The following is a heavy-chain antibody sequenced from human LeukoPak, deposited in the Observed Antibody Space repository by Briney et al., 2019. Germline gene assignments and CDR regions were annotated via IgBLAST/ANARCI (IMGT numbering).Heavy chain of an antibody. CDR2: INPNSGGT. CDR1: GYTFTGYY. D-gene: IGHD1-26*01. J-gene: IGHJ5*02. V-gene: IGHV1-2*06. Sequence: GASVKVSCKASGYTFTGYYMHWVRQAPGQGLEWMGRINPNSGGTNYAQKFQGRVTMTRDTSISTAYMELSRLRSDDTAVYYCAREIRDSGSYYDWFDPWGQGTLVTVSS. CDR3: AREIRDSGSYYDWFDP.